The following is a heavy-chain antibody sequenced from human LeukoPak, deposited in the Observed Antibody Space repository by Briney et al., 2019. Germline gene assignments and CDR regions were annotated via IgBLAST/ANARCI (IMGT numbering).Heavy chain of an antibody. CDR3: ASHYSSGSYRYTGSFDS. V-gene: IGHV4-34*01. CDR1: GGSFSDYY. D-gene: IGHD3-16*02. J-gene: IGHJ4*02. Sequence: SETLSLTCAVYGGSFSDYYWSWIRQPPGKGLEWIGEINHSGTTNYSPSLKSRVSISVDTSKNQFSPKLNSVTAADAAMYYCASHYSSGSYRYTGSFDSWGQGMLVNVSS. CDR2: INHSGTT.